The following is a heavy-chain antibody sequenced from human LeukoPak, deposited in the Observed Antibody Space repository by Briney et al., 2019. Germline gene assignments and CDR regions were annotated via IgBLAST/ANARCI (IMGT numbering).Heavy chain of an antibody. CDR1: GFAFSSYS. D-gene: IGHD3-22*01. CDR3: ATDYYDSSGSDY. CDR2: ISSSSSYI. V-gene: IGHV3-21*01. Sequence: GGSLRLSCAASGFAFSSYSMNWVRQAPGKGLEWVSSISSSSSYIYYADSVKGRFTISRDNAKNSLYLQMNSLRAEDTAVYYCATDYYDSSGSDYWGQGTLVTVSS. J-gene: IGHJ4*02.